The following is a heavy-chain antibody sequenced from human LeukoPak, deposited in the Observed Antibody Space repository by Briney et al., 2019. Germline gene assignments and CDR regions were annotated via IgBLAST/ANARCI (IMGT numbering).Heavy chain of an antibody. J-gene: IGHJ6*03. CDR3: AKGPRIWGYYMDV. Sequence: GGSLRLSCAASGFTSSSYGMHWVRQAPGKGLEWVAFIRYDGSNKYYADSVKGRFTISRDNSKNTLYLQMNSLRAEDTAVYYCAKGPRIWGYYMDVWGKGTTVTVSS. D-gene: IGHD3-16*01. CDR1: GFTSSSYG. CDR2: IRYDGSNK. V-gene: IGHV3-30*02.